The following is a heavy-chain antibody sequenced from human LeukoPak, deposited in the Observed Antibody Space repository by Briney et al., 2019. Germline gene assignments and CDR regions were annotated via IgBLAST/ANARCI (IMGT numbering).Heavy chain of an antibody. J-gene: IGHJ4*02. D-gene: IGHD1-20*01. CDR1: GFTFSIYS. Sequence: PGGSLRLSCAASGFTFSIYSMNWVRQAPGKGLEWVSYISSDRSIVYYADSVKGRFTISRDNAKNSLYLQMDSLRAADTAVYHCARNNSPFDYWGQGTLVTVSS. V-gene: IGHV3-48*01. CDR2: ISSDRSIV. CDR3: ARNNSPFDY.